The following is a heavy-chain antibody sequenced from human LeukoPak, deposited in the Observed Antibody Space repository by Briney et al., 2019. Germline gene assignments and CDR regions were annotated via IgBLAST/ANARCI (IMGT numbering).Heavy chain of an antibody. CDR3: ARDGGYFDWARPRPGKYYFDY. J-gene: IGHJ4*02. V-gene: IGHV1-18*01. D-gene: IGHD3-9*01. CDR1: GYTFSNYG. Sequence: ACVKVFCKASGYTFSNYGVTWVRQASGQGLVWRGWISVYTGYTHYAQNLQGRVTMTPDTSTNTAYRELRSLTSDDTAVYFCARDGGYFDWARPRPGKYYFDYWGQGTLVTVTS. CDR2: ISVYTGYT.